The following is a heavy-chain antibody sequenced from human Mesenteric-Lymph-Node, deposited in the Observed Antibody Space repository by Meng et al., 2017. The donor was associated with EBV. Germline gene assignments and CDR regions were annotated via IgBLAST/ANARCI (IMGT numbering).Heavy chain of an antibody. D-gene: IGHD3-16*01. CDR3: ARQVWGDLY. V-gene: IGHV3-7*01. Sequence: EVQLVGFGGGLVQAGGSLRLSCAASGFTFSNYWMTWVRQAPGKGLEWVATIKEDGSAKGYVDSVKGRFTVSRDNAENSLHLQMNSLRVEDTAVYFCARQVWGDLYWGQGTLVTVSS. CDR2: IKEDGSAK. J-gene: IGHJ4*02. CDR1: GFTFSNYW.